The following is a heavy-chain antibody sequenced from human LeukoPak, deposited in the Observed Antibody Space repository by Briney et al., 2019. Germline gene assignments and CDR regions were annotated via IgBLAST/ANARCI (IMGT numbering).Heavy chain of an antibody. CDR3: ARGSSRQLHLYYFDY. CDR2: IYYSGST. CDR1: GGSISSGDYY. J-gene: IGHJ4*02. V-gene: IGHV4-30-4*01. Sequence: SETLSLTCTVSGGSISSGDYYWSWIRQPPGKGLEWIGYIYYSGSTYYNPSLKSRVTISVDTSKNQFSLKLSSVTAADTAVYYCARGSSRQLHLYYFDYWGQGTLVTVSS. D-gene: IGHD2-2*01.